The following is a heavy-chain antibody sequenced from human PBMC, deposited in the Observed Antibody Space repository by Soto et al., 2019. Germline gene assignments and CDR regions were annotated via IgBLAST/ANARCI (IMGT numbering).Heavy chain of an antibody. V-gene: IGHV3-33*01. J-gene: IGHJ4*02. CDR3: ARESSSGRRDRIDY. CDR2: LWYDGTNR. Sequence: QVKLVESGGGVVQPGRSLRLSCAASGFTFSNHGMHWVRQAPGKGLEWVTVLWYDGTNRFYADSVKGRFTISRDISENTVFLQMNSLRAEDTAVYYCARESSSGRRDRIDYWGQGTLVTVSS. D-gene: IGHD6-19*01. CDR1: GFTFSNHG.